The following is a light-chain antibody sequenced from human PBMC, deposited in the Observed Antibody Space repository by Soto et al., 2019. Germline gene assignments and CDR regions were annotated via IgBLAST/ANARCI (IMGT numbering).Light chain of an antibody. V-gene: IGKV3-11*01. CDR1: QGIGDT. Sequence: EIVMTQSPATLSVTTGEGATLSCRASQGIGDTLAWYQQKPGQTPRLLIYDTSIRATGIPARFSGSGSGTDFTLTISSLEPEDFGVYYCQQRSNWPPVTFGGRTKVDIK. CDR2: DTS. CDR3: QQRSNWPPVT. J-gene: IGKJ4*01.